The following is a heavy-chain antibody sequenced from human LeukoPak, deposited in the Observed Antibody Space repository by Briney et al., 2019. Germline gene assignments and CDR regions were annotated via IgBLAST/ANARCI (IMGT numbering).Heavy chain of an antibody. CDR3: ARDFLNWFDP. CDR2: VYYSGST. Sequence: SQTLSLTCTVSGDSIDSGVYYWGWIRQHPGQDLEWIGYVYYSGSTYYHPSLKSRVIISVDTSKNQFSLNLSSVTAADTAVYYCARDFLNWFDPWGQGTLVTVSS. V-gene: IGHV4-31*03. CDR1: GDSIDSGVYY. J-gene: IGHJ5*02.